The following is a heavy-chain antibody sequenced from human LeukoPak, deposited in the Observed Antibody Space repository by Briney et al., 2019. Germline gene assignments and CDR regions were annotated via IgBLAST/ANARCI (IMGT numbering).Heavy chain of an antibody. V-gene: IGHV1-8*02. CDR2: MNPNSGNT. Sequence: ASVKVSCKASVYTFTSYDINWVRQATGQGLELMGWMNPNSGNTGYAQKFQSTVTMTRDTSTSIAYMELSWVRSDDTAVYYCARDMLRDSSGYWNDAFDIWGQGTMVTVSS. CDR1: VYTFTSYD. D-gene: IGHD3-22*01. J-gene: IGHJ3*02. CDR3: ARDMLRDSSGYWNDAFDI.